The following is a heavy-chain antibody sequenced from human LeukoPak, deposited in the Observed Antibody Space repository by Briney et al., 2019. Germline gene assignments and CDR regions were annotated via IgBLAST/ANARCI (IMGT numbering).Heavy chain of an antibody. Sequence: PGGSLRLSCAASGFTVSSNYMSWVRQAPGKGLEWVANIKQDGSEKYYVDSVKGRFTISRDNAKNSLYLQMNSLRAEDTAVYYCARGGVVVPASHWGQGTLVTVSS. V-gene: IGHV3-7*01. D-gene: IGHD2-2*01. CDR3: ARGGVVVPASH. J-gene: IGHJ4*02. CDR1: GFTVSSNY. CDR2: IKQDGSEK.